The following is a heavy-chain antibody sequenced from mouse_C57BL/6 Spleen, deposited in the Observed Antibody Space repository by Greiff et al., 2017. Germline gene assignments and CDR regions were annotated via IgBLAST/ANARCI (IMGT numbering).Heavy chain of an antibody. Sequence: VQLQQSGAELVRPGASVKLSCTASGFNIKDDYMHWVKQRPEQGLEWIGWIDPENGDTEYASKFQGKATITADTSSNTAYLQLSSLTSEATAVYYCTTNYGNSLAWFSYRGQGTLVTVYA. J-gene: IGHJ3*01. CDR2: IDPENGDT. D-gene: IGHD1-1*01. V-gene: IGHV14-4*01. CDR3: TTNYGNSLAWFSY. CDR1: GFNIKDDY.